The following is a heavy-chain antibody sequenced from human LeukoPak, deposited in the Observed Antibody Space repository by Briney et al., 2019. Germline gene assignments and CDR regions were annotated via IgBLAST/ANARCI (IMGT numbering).Heavy chain of an antibody. V-gene: IGHV3-21*01. CDR3: ARERGVVRDAFDI. CDR2: ISSSSSYI. CDR1: GFTFSSYS. Sequence: PGGSLRLSCAASGFTFSSYSMNWVRQAPGKGLEWVSSISSSSSYIYYADSVKGRFTISRDNAKNSLYLQMNSLRAEDTAVYYCARERGVVRDAFDIWGQGTMVTVSS. J-gene: IGHJ3*02. D-gene: IGHD2-2*01.